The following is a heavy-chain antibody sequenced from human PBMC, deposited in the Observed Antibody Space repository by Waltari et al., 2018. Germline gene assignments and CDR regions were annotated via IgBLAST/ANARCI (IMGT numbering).Heavy chain of an antibody. V-gene: IGHV5-10-1*03. J-gene: IGHJ4*02. D-gene: IGHD2-8*01. CDR3: ARGVGSPGDY. Sequence: EVQLVQSGAEMKKPGESLRISCQGSGYTFTTYWINWVRQMPGKGLEWMGRIDPSDSETKYSPSFQGLVTISVDKSSSIAYLQWSNLQAPDSAMYYCARGVGSPGDYWGQGTLVTVSS. CDR1: GYTFTTYW. CDR2: IDPSDSET.